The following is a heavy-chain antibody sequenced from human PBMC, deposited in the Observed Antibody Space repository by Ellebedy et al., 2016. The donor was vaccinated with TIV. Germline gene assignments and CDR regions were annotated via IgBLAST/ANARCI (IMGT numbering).Heavy chain of an antibody. V-gene: IGHV3-53*01. Sequence: GESLKISXAASGFTVSSYYMSWVRQAPGKGLEWVSVIYSGGSTYYADSVKGRFTISRDNSKNTLYLQMNSLRAEDTAVYYCAREGDGYWGYWGQGTLVTVSS. CDR3: AREGDGYWGY. CDR2: IYSGGST. CDR1: GFTVSSYY. J-gene: IGHJ4*02. D-gene: IGHD5-24*01.